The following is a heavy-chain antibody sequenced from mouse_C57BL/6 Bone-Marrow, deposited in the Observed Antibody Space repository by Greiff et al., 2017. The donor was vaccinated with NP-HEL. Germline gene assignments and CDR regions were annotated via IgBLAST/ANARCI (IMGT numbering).Heavy chain of an antibody. CDR2: IDPENGDT. J-gene: IGHJ3*01. D-gene: IGHD1-1*01. CDR3: TTNDGSSPAWFAY. V-gene: IGHV14-4*01. CDR1: GFNIKDDY. Sequence: VQLQQSGAELVRPGASVKLSCTASGFNIKDDYMHWVKQRPEQGLEWIGWIDPENGDTEYASKFQGKATIPADTSSNTAYLQLSSLTSEDTAVYYCTTNDGSSPAWFAYWGQGTLVTVSA.